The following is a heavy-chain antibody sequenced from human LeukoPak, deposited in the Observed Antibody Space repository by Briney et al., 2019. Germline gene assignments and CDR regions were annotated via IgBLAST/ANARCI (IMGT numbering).Heavy chain of an antibody. Sequence: PGRSLRLSCTASGFTFGDYAMNWVRQAPGKGLESVGFIRAKAYGGTTKYAASVKGRFTISRDDSKSIAYLQMNSLKTEDTAVYYCTRVAYCSGGACSFDPWGQGTLVIVSS. CDR3: TRVAYCSGGACSFDP. CDR2: IRAKAYGGTT. D-gene: IGHD2-15*01. CDR1: GFTFGDYA. V-gene: IGHV3-49*04. J-gene: IGHJ5*02.